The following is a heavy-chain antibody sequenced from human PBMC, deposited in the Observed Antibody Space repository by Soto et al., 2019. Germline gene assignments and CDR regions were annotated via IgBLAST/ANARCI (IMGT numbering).Heavy chain of an antibody. CDR3: ARSVAPTYDYDSSVPGDAFEI. Sequence: SVKVSCKASGGTFSSYAISWVRQAPGQGLEWMGGIIPIFGTANYAQKFQGRVTITADESTSTAYMELSSLRSEDTAVYYCARSVAPTYDYDSSVPGDAFEIWGQGTMVTVSS. D-gene: IGHD3-22*01. CDR2: IIPIFGTA. V-gene: IGHV1-69*13. J-gene: IGHJ3*02. CDR1: GGTFSSYA.